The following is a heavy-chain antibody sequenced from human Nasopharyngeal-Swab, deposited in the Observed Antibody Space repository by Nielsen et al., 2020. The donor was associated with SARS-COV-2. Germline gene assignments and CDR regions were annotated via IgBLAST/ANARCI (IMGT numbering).Heavy chain of an antibody. CDR2: INRDGPRT. CDR1: EFAFSSYW. CDR3: ERVDVHDAFDI. D-gene: IGHD3-16*01. J-gene: IGHJ3*02. Sequence: ESLKISCAASEFAFSSYWMHWVRQAPEKGLVGVSRINRDGPRTNYADSVKGRFTISRDNAKTTLYLPMNSLRAAATAVYYCERVDVHDAFDIWGQGTMVTVSS. V-gene: IGHV3-74*01.